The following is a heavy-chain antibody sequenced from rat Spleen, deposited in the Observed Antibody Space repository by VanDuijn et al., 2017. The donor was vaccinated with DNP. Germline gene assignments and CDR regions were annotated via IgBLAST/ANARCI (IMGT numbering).Heavy chain of an antibody. D-gene: IGHD1-11*01. CDR1: GFTFSNYW. CDR2: ITTDGSRT. CDR3: TTFEGTNA. J-gene: IGHJ4*01. V-gene: IGHV5-58*01. Sequence: EVQLVATGGGLVQPGRSLKLSCVASGFTFSNYWMYWVRQAPGKGLEWVASITTDGSRTYYPDSVKGRFTISRDNAENTVYLQMNSLRSEDTATYYCTTFEGTNAWGQGTSVTVSS.